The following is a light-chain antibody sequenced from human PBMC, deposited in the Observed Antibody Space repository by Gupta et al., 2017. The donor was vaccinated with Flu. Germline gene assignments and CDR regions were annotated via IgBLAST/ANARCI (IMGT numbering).Light chain of an antibody. CDR1: QSINSY. CDR3: QQSYTFPRT. Sequence: DIQMTQSPSSLSTSVGDRVTITCRASQSINSYLNWYQQKPGKAPKLLIYGATTLHSGVPPRFSGRRSGTDFTLTITSLQPEDFATYYCQQSYTFPRTFGQGTTLEIK. J-gene: IGKJ2*01. CDR2: GAT. V-gene: IGKV1-39*01.